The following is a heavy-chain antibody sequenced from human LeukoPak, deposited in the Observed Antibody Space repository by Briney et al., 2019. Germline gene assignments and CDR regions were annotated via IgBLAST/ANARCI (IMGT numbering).Heavy chain of an antibody. CDR1: GDSVSRNSGA. J-gene: IGHJ4*02. CDR2: TYYRSKWYN. D-gene: IGHD2-21*01. Sequence: PSQTLSLTCAISGDSVSRNSGAWNWIRQSPSRGLEWLGRTYYRSKWYNDYAVSVKSRITINPDTSKNQLSLHLNSVTPEDTAVYYCASFRSIAGFDYWGQGTLVTVSS. V-gene: IGHV6-1*01. CDR3: ASFRSIAGFDY.